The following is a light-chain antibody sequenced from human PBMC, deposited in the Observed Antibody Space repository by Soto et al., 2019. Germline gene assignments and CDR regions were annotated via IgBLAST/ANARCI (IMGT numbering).Light chain of an antibody. V-gene: IGKV3-15*01. J-gene: IGKJ1*01. CDR3: QQYTNWPPWT. CDR1: QSVSSN. Sequence: IRLAQSPSTVPGVEGERGTLWWRDSQSVSSNSAGHHKKPAQAPRLLIYGASTRATGIPARFGGSGSGTASTLTISSLQSEDLATHYCQQYTNWPPWTFAQGTKGGY. CDR2: GAS.